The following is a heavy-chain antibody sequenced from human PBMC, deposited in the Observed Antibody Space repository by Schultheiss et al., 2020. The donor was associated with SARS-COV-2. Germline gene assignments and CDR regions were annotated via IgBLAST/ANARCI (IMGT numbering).Heavy chain of an antibody. Sequence: SETLSLTCAVSGYFISSGYYWGWIRQPPGKGLEWIGEISHDGSANHIPSLKTRDTTSIDTSKNQLSLKLSSVTAADTAVYYCARFPPNWYFDLWGRGTLVTVSS. CDR3: ARFPPNWYFDL. CDR1: GYFISSGYY. CDR2: ISHDGSA. V-gene: IGHV4-38-2*01. J-gene: IGHJ2*01.